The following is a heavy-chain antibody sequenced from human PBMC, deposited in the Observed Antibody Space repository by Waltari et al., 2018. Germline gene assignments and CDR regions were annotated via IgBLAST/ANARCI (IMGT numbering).Heavy chain of an antibody. J-gene: IGHJ4*02. D-gene: IGHD3-3*01. CDR2: IKQDGSEK. CDR1: GFTFSSYW. V-gene: IGHV3-7*04. Sequence: EVQLVESGGGLVQPGGSLRLSCAASGFTFSSYWMSWVRQAPGKGLEWVANIKQDGSEKYYVDSVKGRFTISRDNAKNSLYLQMNSLRAEDTAVYYCARGEYYDFWSDHKTLNYFDYWGQGTLVTVSS. CDR3: ARGEYYDFWSDHKTLNYFDY.